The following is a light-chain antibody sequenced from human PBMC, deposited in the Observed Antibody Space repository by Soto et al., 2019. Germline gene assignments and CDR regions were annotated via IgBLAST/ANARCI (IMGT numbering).Light chain of an antibody. CDR1: QSVSSSY. V-gene: IGKV3-20*01. CDR3: QQYGSSPRT. J-gene: IGKJ1*01. CDR2: GVS. Sequence: EIVFTLSPGTLSLSPGERATLSCRASQSVSSSYLAWYQQKPGQAPRLLIYGVSSRATGIPDRFSGSGSGTDFTLTISRLEPEDSAVYYCQQYGSSPRTFGQGTKVDI.